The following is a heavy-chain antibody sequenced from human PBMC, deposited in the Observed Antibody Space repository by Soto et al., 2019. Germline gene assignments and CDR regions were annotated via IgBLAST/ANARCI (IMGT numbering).Heavy chain of an antibody. J-gene: IGHJ4*02. D-gene: IGHD1-26*01. CDR1: GGSIYTYS. Sequence: SETLSLTCTVSGGSIYTYSWTWIRQPAGKGLEWIGHIYSSGSANYNPSLKSRVSMSVDTSKNQFPLKLNSVTAADTAVYYCATIVGANDYWGKGTLVTVSS. V-gene: IGHV4-4*07. CDR2: IYSSGSA. CDR3: ATIVGANDY.